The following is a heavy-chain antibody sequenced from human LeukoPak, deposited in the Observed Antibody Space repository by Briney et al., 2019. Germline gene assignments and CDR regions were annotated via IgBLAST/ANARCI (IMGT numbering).Heavy chain of an antibody. D-gene: IGHD1-26*01. J-gene: IGHJ4*02. CDR1: GFTFSSYA. CDR2: ISYDGSNK. Sequence: GGSLRLSCAASGFTFSSYAMHWVRQAPGKGLEWVAVISYDGSNKYYADSVKGRFTISRDNSKNTLYLQMNSLRAEDTAVYYCARGRGISGSYPHWGQGTLVTVSS. V-gene: IGHV3-30-3*01. CDR3: ARGRGISGSYPH.